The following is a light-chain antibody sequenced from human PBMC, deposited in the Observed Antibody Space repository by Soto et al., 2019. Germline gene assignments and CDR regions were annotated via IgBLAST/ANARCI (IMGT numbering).Light chain of an antibody. Sequence: HSVLTQPASVSGSPGQSITISCTRTSNDIGAYNFDSWYQQHPGKAPKLMIYDVSNRPSGLSNRFSGSKSGSTASLTISGLQAEDEADYYCSSYTTSSLYVFGTGTKVTVL. CDR3: SSYTTSSLYV. CDR2: DVS. J-gene: IGLJ1*01. CDR1: SNDIGAYNF. V-gene: IGLV2-14*03.